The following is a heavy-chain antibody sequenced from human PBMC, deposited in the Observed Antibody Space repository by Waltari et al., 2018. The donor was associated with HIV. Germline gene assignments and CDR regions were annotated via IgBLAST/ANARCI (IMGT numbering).Heavy chain of an antibody. CDR2: ITPVSGTT. D-gene: IGHD5-12*01. Sequence: VQLVQSGAEMKKPGSSVRVSCKCSRDVFTNFSFNWLRQAPGQRPEWMAEITPVSGTTDYARKFRGRVTLSADKSASTIYMDLRSLSSGDTAVYYCAASPERPGFEAPLFFFDYWGQGTLITVSS. V-gene: IGHV1-69*13. CDR3: AASPERPGFEAPLFFFDY. CDR1: RDVFTNFS. J-gene: IGHJ4*02.